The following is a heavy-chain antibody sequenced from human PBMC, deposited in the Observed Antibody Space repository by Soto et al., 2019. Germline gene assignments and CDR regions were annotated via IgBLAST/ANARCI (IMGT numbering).Heavy chain of an antibody. D-gene: IGHD6-13*01. V-gene: IGHV3-23*01. Sequence: EVQLLESGGGLVQPGGSLRLSCAASGFTFSSYAMSWVRQAPGKGLEWVSAISGSGGSTYYADSVKGRFTISRDNSKNTLYLQMNSLRAEDTAVYYCAKSGSSWSKRETWFDPWGQGTLVTVSS. J-gene: IGHJ5*02. CDR3: AKSGSSWSKRETWFDP. CDR1: GFTFSSYA. CDR2: ISGSGGST.